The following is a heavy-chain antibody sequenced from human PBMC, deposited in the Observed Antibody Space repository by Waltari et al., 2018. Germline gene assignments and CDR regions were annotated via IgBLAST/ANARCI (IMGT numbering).Heavy chain of an antibody. V-gene: IGHV3-23*01. CDR1: GFTFSTYA. CDR3: ARGGYCGGDCPAGSYYYYGMDV. Sequence: EVQLLESGGGLVQPGGSLRLSCAASGFTFSTYAINWVRQAPGKGLEWVSGISGRGGSTYYADSVKGRFTISRDNSKNTLYLQMNSLRAEDTAVYYCARGGYCGGDCPAGSYYYYGMDVWGQGTTVTVSS. CDR2: ISGRGGST. J-gene: IGHJ6*02. D-gene: IGHD2-21*02.